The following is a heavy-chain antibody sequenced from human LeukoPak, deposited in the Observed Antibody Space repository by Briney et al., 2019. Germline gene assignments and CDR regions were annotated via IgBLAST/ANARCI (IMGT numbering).Heavy chain of an antibody. CDR3: ARRQTSGSSSGDY. CDR1: GYSFSNYW. Sequence: GESLKISCKGSGYSFSNYWIGWVRQMPGKGLEWMGIIYLGDSDTRYSPSFQGQVTISADKSISTAYLQWSSLKASDTAMYYCARRQTSGSSSGDYWGQGTLVTVSS. D-gene: IGHD6-13*01. J-gene: IGHJ4*02. V-gene: IGHV5-51*01. CDR2: IYLGDSDT.